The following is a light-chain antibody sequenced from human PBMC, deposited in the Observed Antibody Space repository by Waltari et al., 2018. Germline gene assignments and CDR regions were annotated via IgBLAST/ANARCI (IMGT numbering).Light chain of an antibody. Sequence: DLQMTQSPPSVSASVGARATITCRASQGIRSWLSWYQQKPGKSPKLLIYATSNLQSGVPSRFSGSGSGTEFTLTISSLQPEDVATYYCQEANSFPLTFGGGTKVEI. J-gene: IGKJ4*01. CDR3: QEANSFPLT. CDR1: QGIRSW. V-gene: IGKV1-12*01. CDR2: ATS.